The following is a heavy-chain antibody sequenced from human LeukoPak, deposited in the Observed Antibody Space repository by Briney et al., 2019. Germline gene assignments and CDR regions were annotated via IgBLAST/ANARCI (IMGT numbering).Heavy chain of an antibody. V-gene: IGHV4-34*01. CDR3: ASISIAVAGTGPGYYYMDV. Sequence: SETLPLTCAVYGGSFSGYYWSWIRQPPGKGLEWIGEINHSGSTNYNPSLKSRVTISVDTSKNQFSLKLSSVTAADTAVYYCASISIAVAGTGPGYYYMDVWGKGTTVTVSS. CDR1: GGSFSGYY. J-gene: IGHJ6*03. CDR2: INHSGST. D-gene: IGHD6-19*01.